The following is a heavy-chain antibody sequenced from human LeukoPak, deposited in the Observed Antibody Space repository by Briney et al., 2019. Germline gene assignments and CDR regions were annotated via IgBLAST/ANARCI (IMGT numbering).Heavy chain of an antibody. J-gene: IGHJ4*02. CDR1: GGSISTSY. CDR3: ARDRNGILFDN. D-gene: IGHD1-1*01. CDR2: IFYSGST. Sequence: PSETLSLTCTVSGGSISTSYWSWIRQPPGKGLEWIGYIFYSGSTYYNPSLKSRVTISLDTSENQFSLKLSSVTAADTAVYYCARDRNGILFDNWGQGTLVTVSS. V-gene: IGHV4-59*01.